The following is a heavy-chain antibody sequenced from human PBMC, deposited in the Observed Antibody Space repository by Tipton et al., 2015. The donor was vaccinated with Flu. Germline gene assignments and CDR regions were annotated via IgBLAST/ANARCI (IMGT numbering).Heavy chain of an antibody. J-gene: IGHJ6*02. CDR1: GFMFGDYA. Sequence: SLRLSCEASGFMFGDYAMSWVRLTPGKGLEWVSGLNWNGGSTGYADSVKGRFTISRDNAKNSLYLQMNSLRAEDTALYHCARLLRPYGMDVWGQGTTVTVS. CDR3: ARLLRPYGMDV. CDR2: LNWNGGST. V-gene: IGHV3-20*01. D-gene: IGHD2-15*01.